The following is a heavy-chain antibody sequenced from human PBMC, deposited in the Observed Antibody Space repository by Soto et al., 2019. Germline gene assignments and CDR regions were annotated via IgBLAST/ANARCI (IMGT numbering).Heavy chain of an antibody. CDR1: GYTFTSYY. CDR3: ARDFDIVATISNYFGY. CDR2: INPRGGST. Sequence: ASVKVSCKASGYTFTSYYMNWVRQATGQGLEWMGRINPRGGSTSYAQKFQGRVTMTRDTSTSTVYMELSSLRSEDTAVYYCARDFDIVATISNYFGYWGQGTLVTVSS. J-gene: IGHJ4*02. V-gene: IGHV1-46*01. D-gene: IGHD5-12*01.